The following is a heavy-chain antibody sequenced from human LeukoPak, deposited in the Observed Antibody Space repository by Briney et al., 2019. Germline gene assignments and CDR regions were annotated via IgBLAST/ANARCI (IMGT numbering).Heavy chain of an antibody. CDR2: INPSGGST. J-gene: IGHJ4*02. Sequence: GASVNVSCKASGYTFTNYYMHWVRQAPAQGLEGVGIINPSGGSTPYARKLQGRVTVTRDTSTSTVYTALRSRRSEDTAVYYCARVYGSGGRCYDSGGDYWGQGTLVTVSS. CDR1: GYTFTNYY. D-gene: IGHD2-15*01. V-gene: IGHV1-46*01. CDR3: ARVYGSGGRCYDSGGDY.